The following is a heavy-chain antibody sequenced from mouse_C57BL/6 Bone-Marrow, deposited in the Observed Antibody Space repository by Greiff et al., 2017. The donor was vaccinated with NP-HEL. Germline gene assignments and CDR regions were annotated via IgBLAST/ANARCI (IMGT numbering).Heavy chain of an antibody. Sequence: VHVKQSGPELVKPGASVKIPCKASGYTFTDYNMDWVKQSHGKSLEWIGDINPNNGGTIYNQKFKGKATLTVDKSSSTAYMELRSLTSEDTAVYYCARVYYYGSSPYYAMDYWGQGTSVTVSS. V-gene: IGHV1-18*01. CDR3: ARVYYYGSSPYYAMDY. J-gene: IGHJ4*01. CDR1: GYTFTDYN. D-gene: IGHD1-1*01. CDR2: INPNNGGT.